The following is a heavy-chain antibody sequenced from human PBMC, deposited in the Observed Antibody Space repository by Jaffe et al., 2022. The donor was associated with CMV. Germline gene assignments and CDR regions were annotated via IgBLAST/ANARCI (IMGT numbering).Heavy chain of an antibody. CDR2: IAHDGTNK. D-gene: IGHD1-26*01. J-gene: IGHJ4*02. CDR1: GFTFSSHG. CDR3: ARDLSTGGSYIFDH. V-gene: IGHV3-30*03. Sequence: QVQLVESGGGVVQPGTSLRLSCAASGFTFSSHGMHWVRQAPGKGLEWVAVIAHDGTNKYYADSVKGRYTISRDNSKTTLYLETNSLRAEDTAVYYCARDLSTGGSYIFDHWGQGTLVTVSS.